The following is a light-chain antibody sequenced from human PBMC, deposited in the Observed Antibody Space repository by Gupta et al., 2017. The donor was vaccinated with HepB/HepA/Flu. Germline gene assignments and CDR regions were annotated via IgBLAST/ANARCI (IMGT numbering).Light chain of an antibody. CDR3: QSYEISLSGRV. Sequence: QSVLTQLPSLSGDPGQRVTISSTGSSSNIGVGYVVHWYHQTPGASPKLLMYAKSNRLSVVPVRFSGSKSGTSAALAITRLQAEDEADYYCQSYEISLSGRVFGGGTKLTVL. V-gene: IGLV1-40*01. CDR2: AKS. J-gene: IGLJ3*02. CDR1: SSNIGVGYV.